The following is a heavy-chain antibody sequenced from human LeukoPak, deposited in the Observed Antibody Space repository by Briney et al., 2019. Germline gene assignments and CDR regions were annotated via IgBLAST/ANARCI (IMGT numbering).Heavy chain of an antibody. CDR1: GFTFSNAW. D-gene: IGHD5-12*01. CDR3: TTDLISQHSGYDIPPDY. V-gene: IGHV3-15*01. Sequence: GGSLRLSCAASGFTFSNAWMSWVRQAPGKGLEWVGRIKSKTDGGTTDYAAPVKGRFTISRDDSKNTLYLQMNSLKTEDTAVYYCTTDLISQHSGYDIPPDYWGQGTLVTVSS. J-gene: IGHJ4*02. CDR2: IKSKTDGGTT.